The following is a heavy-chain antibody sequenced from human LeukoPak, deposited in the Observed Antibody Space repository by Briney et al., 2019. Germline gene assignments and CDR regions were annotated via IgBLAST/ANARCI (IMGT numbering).Heavy chain of an antibody. CDR3: AREKKMGGDAFDI. V-gene: IGHV3-21*01. Sequence: PGGSLRLSCAASGFTFSSYSMNWVRQAPGTGLEWVSSISSSSSYIYYADSVKGRFTISRDNAKNSLYLQMNSLRAEDTAVYYCAREKKMGGDAFDIWGQGTMVTVSS. D-gene: IGHD3-16*01. J-gene: IGHJ3*02. CDR2: ISSSSSYI. CDR1: GFTFSSYS.